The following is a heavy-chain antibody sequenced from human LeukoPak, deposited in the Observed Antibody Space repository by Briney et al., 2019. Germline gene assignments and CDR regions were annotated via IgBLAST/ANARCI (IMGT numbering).Heavy chain of an antibody. Sequence: SETLSLTCAVSGGSISSSNWWSWVRQPPGKGLEWIGTIYYSGSTYYNPSLKSRVTISIDTSKNQFSLKLDSVTAADTAVYYCATHSSASSFRFWGQGTLITVSS. CDR1: GGSISSSNW. CDR2: IYYSGST. V-gene: IGHV4-4*02. CDR3: ATHSSASSFRF. D-gene: IGHD3-10*01. J-gene: IGHJ4*02.